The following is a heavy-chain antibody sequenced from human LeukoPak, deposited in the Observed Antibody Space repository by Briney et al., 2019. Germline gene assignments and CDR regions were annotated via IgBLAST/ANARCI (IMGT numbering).Heavy chain of an antibody. CDR2: IYYNGIT. Sequence: SETLSLTCTVSGGSISTFYWSWIRQPPGKGLEWIGYIYYNGITNYNPSLKSRVTISVDTSKNQFSLKLTSVTAADTAVYYCARDLWFGGPRGAFDIWGQGTMVTVSS. J-gene: IGHJ3*02. D-gene: IGHD3-10*01. CDR1: GGSISTFY. V-gene: IGHV4-59*01. CDR3: ARDLWFGGPRGAFDI.